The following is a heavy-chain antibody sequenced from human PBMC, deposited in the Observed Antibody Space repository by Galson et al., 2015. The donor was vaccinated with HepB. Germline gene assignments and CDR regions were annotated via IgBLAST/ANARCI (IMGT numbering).Heavy chain of an antibody. Sequence: SLRLSCAASGFTFSSYGMHWVRQAPGKGLEWVAVISYDGSNKYYADSVKGRFTISRDNSKNTLYLQMNSLRAEDTAVYYCARAESGYTYRALDYWGQGTLVTVSS. J-gene: IGHJ4*02. CDR2: ISYDGSNK. V-gene: IGHV3-30*03. CDR3: ARAESGYTYRALDY. D-gene: IGHD5-18*01. CDR1: GFTFSSYG.